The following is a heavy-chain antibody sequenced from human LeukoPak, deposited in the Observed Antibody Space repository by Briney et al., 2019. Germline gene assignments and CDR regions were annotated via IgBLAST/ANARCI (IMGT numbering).Heavy chain of an antibody. CDR3: ARVVGTIFGVNYFDY. CDR2: IYYSGST. V-gene: IGHV4-39*07. CDR1: GGSISSSSYY. D-gene: IGHD3-3*01. J-gene: IGHJ4*02. Sequence: SETLSLTCTVSGGSISSSSYYWGWIRQPPGKGLEWIGSIYYSGSTYYNPSLKSRVTISVDTSKNQFSLKLSSVTAADTAVYYCARVVGTIFGVNYFDYWGQGTLVTVSS.